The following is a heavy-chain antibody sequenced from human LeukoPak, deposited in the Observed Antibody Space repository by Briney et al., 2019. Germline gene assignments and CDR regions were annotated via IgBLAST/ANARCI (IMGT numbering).Heavy chain of an antibody. D-gene: IGHD6-13*01. CDR3: AREGGSIAAAGIDY. V-gene: IGHV4-59*01. CDR2: IYYTGST. J-gene: IGHJ4*02. CDR1: GGSISNYF. Sequence: SETLSLTCTASGGSISNYFWSWIRQSPGKGLEWIGYIYYTGSTNYNPSLKSRVTISVDTSKNHFSLRLSSVTAADTAVYYCAREGGSIAAAGIDYWGQGTLVTVSS.